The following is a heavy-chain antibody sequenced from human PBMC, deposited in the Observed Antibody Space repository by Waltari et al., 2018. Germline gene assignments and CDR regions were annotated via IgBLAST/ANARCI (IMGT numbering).Heavy chain of an antibody. J-gene: IGHJ4*02. CDR1: AFTFSSYA. CDR2: ISGSGGNT. V-gene: IGHV3-23*01. Sequence: EVQLLESGGGLVQPGGSLRPSGAPSAFTFSSYAMNWVRQAPGKGLEWVSTISGSGGNTYYADSVKGRFTISRDNSKNTLYLQMNSLRAEDTAVYYCAKDPAGTYYFEYWGQGTLVTVSS. CDR3: AKDPAGTYYFEY. D-gene: IGHD6-19*01.